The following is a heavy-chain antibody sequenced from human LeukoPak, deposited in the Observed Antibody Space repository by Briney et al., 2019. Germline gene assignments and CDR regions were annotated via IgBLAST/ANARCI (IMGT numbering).Heavy chain of an antibody. CDR1: GFTFSTYA. D-gene: IGHD3-9*01. CDR2: ISGSGGST. J-gene: IGHJ4*02. V-gene: IGHV3-23*01. CDR3: AKVVDYDILTGYYSD. Sequence: GGSLRLSCAASGFTFSTYAMCWVRQAPGKGLERVSIISGSGGSTYYADSVKSRFTISRDNFKNTLYLQMNSLRDEDTAVHYCAKVVDYDILTGYYSDWGQGTLVTVSS.